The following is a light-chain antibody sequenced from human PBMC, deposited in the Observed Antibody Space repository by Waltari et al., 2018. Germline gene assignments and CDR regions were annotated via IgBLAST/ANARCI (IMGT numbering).Light chain of an antibody. Sequence: QSGLAQPASASGYPGQWNTSTRTGTSRDVGDYNLVVGYQQRPCKAPRLLIYEVTKRAPGTSDRFSASKSGNTASLSISGLQAQEDEADYYCCSYVGLGTYVFGTGTKVTV. CDR3: CSYVGLGTYV. V-gene: IGLV2-23*02. J-gene: IGLJ1*01. CDR2: EVT. CDR1: SRDVGDYNL.